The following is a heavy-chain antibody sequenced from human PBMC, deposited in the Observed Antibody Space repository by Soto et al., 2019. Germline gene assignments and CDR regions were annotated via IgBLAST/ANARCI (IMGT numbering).Heavy chain of an antibody. CDR3: AKGPSDPYYYYYYYMDV. J-gene: IGHJ6*03. CDR1: GFTFSSYA. CDR2: ISGSGGST. V-gene: IGHV3-23*01. Sequence: EVQLLESGGGLVQPGGSLRLSCAASGFTFSSYAMSWVRQASGKGLECFSAISGSGGSTYYADSVKGRFTISRDNSKNTLYLQMNSLRAEDTAVYYCAKGPSDPYYYYYYYMDVWCKGTTVTVSS.